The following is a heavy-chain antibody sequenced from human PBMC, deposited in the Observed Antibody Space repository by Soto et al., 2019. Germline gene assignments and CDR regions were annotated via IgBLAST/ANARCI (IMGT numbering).Heavy chain of an antibody. Sequence: QVQLVQSGAEVKKPGSSVKVSCKASGGTFSSYGISWVRQAPGQGLEWMGGIIPIFGTADYTQKFQGRVTIIADESTSTAYMELSSLRPEDTAVYYCATQGLPNYYYSGMDVWGQGTTVTVSS. J-gene: IGHJ6*02. CDR2: IIPIFGTA. CDR3: ATQGLPNYYYSGMDV. V-gene: IGHV1-69*12. CDR1: GGTFSSYG.